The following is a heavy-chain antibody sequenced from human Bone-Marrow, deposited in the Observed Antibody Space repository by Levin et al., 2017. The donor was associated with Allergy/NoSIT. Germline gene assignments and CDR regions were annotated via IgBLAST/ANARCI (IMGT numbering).Heavy chain of an antibody. J-gene: IGHJ6*02. Sequence: GGSLRLSCTASGFTFGDYAMSWVRQAPGKGLEWVGFIRSKAYGGTTEYAASVKGRFTISRDDSKSIAYLQMNSLKTEDTAVYYCTRSPGGYYDFWSGANYDYYGMDVWGQGTTVTVSS. V-gene: IGHV3-49*04. D-gene: IGHD3-3*01. CDR3: TRSPGGYYDFWSGANYDYYGMDV. CDR2: IRSKAYGGTT. CDR1: GFTFGDYA.